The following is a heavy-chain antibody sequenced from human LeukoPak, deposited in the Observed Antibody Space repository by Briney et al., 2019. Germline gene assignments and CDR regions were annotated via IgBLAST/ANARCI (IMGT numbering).Heavy chain of an antibody. D-gene: IGHD1-14*01. Sequence: GGSLRLSCAASGFTFSSYAMSWVRQAPGKGLEWVSAISGGGGSTYYADSVKGRFTTSRDNSKNPRYLQMTSLRAEDTAVYYCAAPRGSPDQTYYGMDVWGQGTTVTVSS. J-gene: IGHJ6*02. CDR3: AAPRGSPDQTYYGMDV. CDR1: GFTFSSYA. CDR2: ISGGGGST. V-gene: IGHV3-23*01.